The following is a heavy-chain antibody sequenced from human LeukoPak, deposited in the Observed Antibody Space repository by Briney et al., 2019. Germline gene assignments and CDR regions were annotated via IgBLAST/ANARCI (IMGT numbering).Heavy chain of an antibody. V-gene: IGHV1-69*13. CDR1: GGTFSSYA. Sequence: SVKVSCKASGGTFSSYAISWVRQAPGQGLEWMGGIIPIFGTANYAQKFQGRVTITADESTSTAYMELSSLRSEDTAVYYCARGYCSSTSCFSDAFDIWGQGTMVTVSS. D-gene: IGHD2-2*01. CDR3: ARGYCSSTSCFSDAFDI. CDR2: IIPIFGTA. J-gene: IGHJ3*02.